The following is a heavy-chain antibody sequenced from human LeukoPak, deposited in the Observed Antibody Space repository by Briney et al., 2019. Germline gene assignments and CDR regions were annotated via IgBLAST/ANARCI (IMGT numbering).Heavy chain of an antibody. CDR3: AKVRRGYSYGSSDY. D-gene: IGHD5-18*01. CDR2: ISSSGGST. V-gene: IGHV3-23*01. Sequence: GGSLRLSCAASGFTFSSYAMSWVRQAPGKGLEWVSAISSSGGSTYYADSVKGRFTISRDNYKNTLYLQMNSLRAEDTAVYYCAKVRRGYSYGSSDYWGQGTLVTVSS. CDR1: GFTFSSYA. J-gene: IGHJ4*02.